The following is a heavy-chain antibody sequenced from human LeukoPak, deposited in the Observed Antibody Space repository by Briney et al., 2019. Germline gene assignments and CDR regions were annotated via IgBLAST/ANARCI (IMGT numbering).Heavy chain of an antibody. CDR3: AKPLRESGYFYFDY. V-gene: IGHV3-48*04. CDR2: ITSGSSTI. CDR1: GFTFDSYS. J-gene: IGHJ4*02. Sequence: GGSLRLSCAASGFTFDSYSMSWVRQAPGKGLEWVSYITSGSSTIYYPDSVKGRFTISRDNAKNSLYLQMNSLRAEDTAVYYCAKPLRESGYFYFDYWGQGTLVTVSS. D-gene: IGHD3-3*01.